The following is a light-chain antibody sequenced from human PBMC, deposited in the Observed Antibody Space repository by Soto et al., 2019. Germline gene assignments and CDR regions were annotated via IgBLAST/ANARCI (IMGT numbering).Light chain of an antibody. CDR2: DAS. V-gene: IGKV3-11*01. CDR1: QSVSNQ. Sequence: EIVLTQSPATLSLSPGERATLSCMASQSVSNQLAWYQQKPGQAPRLLIYDASNRAAGIPARFRGSGSGTDFTLTISSLEPEDFAVYYCQQRSNWPPWTFGQGTKV. CDR3: QQRSNWPPWT. J-gene: IGKJ1*01.